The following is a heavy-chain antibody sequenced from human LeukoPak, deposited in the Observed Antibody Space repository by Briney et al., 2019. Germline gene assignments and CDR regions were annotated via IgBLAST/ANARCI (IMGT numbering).Heavy chain of an antibody. V-gene: IGHV1-8*01. D-gene: IGHD3-22*01. CDR1: GYTFTSYD. CDR2: MNPNSGNT. CDR3: ARRQRITMIVVVIKDGMDV. Sequence: ATVKVSCKASGYTFTSYDINWVRQATGQGLEWTGWMNPNSGNTGYAQKFQGRVTMTRNTSISTAYMELSSLRSEDTAVYYCARRQRITMIVVVIKDGMDVWGQGTTVTVSS. J-gene: IGHJ6*02.